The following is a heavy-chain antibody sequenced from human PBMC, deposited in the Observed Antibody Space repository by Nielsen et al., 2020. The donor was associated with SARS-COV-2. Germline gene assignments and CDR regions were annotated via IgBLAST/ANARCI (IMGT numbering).Heavy chain of an antibody. Sequence: SETLSLTCTVSGGSISSYYWSWIRQPPGKGLEWIGYIYYSGSTNYNPSLKSRVTISVDTSKNQFSLKLSSVTAADTAVYYCARGFGRIFGVVYDWFDPWGQGTLVTVSS. CDR1: GGSISSYY. CDR2: IYYSGST. D-gene: IGHD3-3*01. CDR3: ARGFGRIFGVVYDWFDP. J-gene: IGHJ5*02. V-gene: IGHV4-59*01.